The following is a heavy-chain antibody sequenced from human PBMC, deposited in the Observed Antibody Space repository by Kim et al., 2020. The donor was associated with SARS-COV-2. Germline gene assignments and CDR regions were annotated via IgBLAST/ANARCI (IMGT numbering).Heavy chain of an antibody. CDR3: AIGGGYCGGDCYSDYFDY. J-gene: IGHJ4*02. Sequence: GGSLRLSCAASGFTFSSYGMHWVRQAPGKGLEWVAVIWYDGSNKYYADSVKGRFTISRDNSKNTLYLQMNSLRAEDTAVYYCAIGGGYCGGDCYSDYFDYWGQGTLVTVSS. V-gene: IGHV3-33*01. CDR2: IWYDGSNK. D-gene: IGHD2-21*02. CDR1: GFTFSSYG.